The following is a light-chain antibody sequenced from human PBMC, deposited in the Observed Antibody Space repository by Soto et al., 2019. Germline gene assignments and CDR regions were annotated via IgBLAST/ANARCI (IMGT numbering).Light chain of an antibody. CDR2: AAS. J-gene: IGKJ4*01. CDR3: QQYDNLPLT. Sequence: IQMAQSPTSPFASLGNRVTIPCRASQNINNYLNWYQQKPGKAPKLLIYAASSLQSGVPSRFSGSGSGTEFTLTISSLQPEDIATYYCQQYDNLPLTFGGGTKVDIK. CDR1: QNINNY. V-gene: IGKV1-33*01.